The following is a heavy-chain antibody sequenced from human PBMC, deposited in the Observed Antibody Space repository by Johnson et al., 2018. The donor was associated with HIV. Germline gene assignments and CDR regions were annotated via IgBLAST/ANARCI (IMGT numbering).Heavy chain of an antibody. Sequence: VQLVESGGGLVQPGGSLRLSCAASEFTFSTYEMNWVRQAPGKGLEWLSYITSSGNFIYYAASVKGRFTISRDDSNSMAYLQMNSLKTEDTAVYYCTITKPGYNYGSSYGFDIWGQGTMVTVSS. D-gene: IGHD5-18*01. J-gene: IGHJ3*02. V-gene: IGHV3-48*03. CDR1: EFTFSTYE. CDR3: TITKPGYNYGSSYGFDI. CDR2: ITSSGNFI.